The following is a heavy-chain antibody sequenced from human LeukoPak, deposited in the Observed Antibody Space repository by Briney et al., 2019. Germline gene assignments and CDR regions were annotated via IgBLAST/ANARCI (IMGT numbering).Heavy chain of an antibody. D-gene: IGHD3-3*01. CDR2: IYSGGST. Sequence: GGSLRLSCAASGFTVSSNYMSWVRQAPGKGLEWVSVIYSGGSTYYADSVKGRFTISRGNSKNTLYLQMNSLRAEDTAVYYCARDSREWLSHDYWGQGTLVTVSS. CDR3: ARDSREWLSHDY. J-gene: IGHJ4*02. V-gene: IGHV3-53*01. CDR1: GFTVSSNY.